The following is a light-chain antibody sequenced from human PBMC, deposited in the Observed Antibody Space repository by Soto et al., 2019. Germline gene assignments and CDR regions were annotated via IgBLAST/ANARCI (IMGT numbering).Light chain of an antibody. J-gene: IGKJ1*01. Sequence: EIVMTQSPATLSVSPGERATLSCRASQSVSSNFAWYQQKPGQAPRLLIYGASTRATGIPARFSGSGSGTEFTLTISSLQSEDFAVYSCQQYYKLPWTFGQGTKVDIK. V-gene: IGKV3-15*01. CDR2: GAS. CDR1: QSVSSN. CDR3: QQYYKLPWT.